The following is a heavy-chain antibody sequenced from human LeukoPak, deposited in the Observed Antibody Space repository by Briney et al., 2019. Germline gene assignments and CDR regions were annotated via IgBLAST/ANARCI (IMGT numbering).Heavy chain of an antibody. CDR2: ISGSGDST. Sequence: PGGSLRLSCAASGFIFNNYAVSWVRQAPGKGLEWVSTISGSGDSTYYADSVKGRFTISRDNSKNTLYLQMNSLRAEDTAVYYCGGSGYPDAFDIWGQGTMVTVSS. V-gene: IGHV3-23*01. J-gene: IGHJ3*02. D-gene: IGHD3-22*01. CDR1: GFIFNNYA. CDR3: GGSGYPDAFDI.